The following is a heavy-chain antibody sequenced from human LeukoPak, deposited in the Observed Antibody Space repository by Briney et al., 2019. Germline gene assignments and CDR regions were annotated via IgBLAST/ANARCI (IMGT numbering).Heavy chain of an antibody. CDR1: GFTFSSYS. V-gene: IGHV3-21*03. CDR3: TTELVGSSSDY. Sequence: GGSLRLSCAASGFTFSSYSMNWVRQAPGKGLEWVSSISSSSSYIYYADSVKGRFTISRDDSKNTLYLQMNSLKTEDTAVYYCTTELVGSSSDYWGQGTLVTVSS. D-gene: IGHD6-13*01. CDR2: ISSSSSYI. J-gene: IGHJ4*02.